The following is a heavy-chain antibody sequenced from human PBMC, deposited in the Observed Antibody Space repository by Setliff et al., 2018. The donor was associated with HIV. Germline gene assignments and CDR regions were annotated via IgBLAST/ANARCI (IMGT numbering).Heavy chain of an antibody. CDR3: ARGPRYNWNSYYYMDV. CDR2: IIPAFGTT. J-gene: IGHJ6*03. Sequence: ASVKVSCKSSGGTFNSYAIIWVRQAPGQGLEWMGGIIPAFGTTNYAQKFQGRVTITADESTSTAYMELSSLRSEDTAVYYCARGPRYNWNSYYYMDVWGKGTTVTVSS. D-gene: IGHD1-20*01. V-gene: IGHV1-69*13. CDR1: GGTFNSYA.